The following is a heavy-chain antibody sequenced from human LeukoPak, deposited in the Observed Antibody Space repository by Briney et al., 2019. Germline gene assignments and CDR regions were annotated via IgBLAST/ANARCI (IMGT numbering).Heavy chain of an antibody. CDR2: ISSSGNII. V-gene: IGHV3-11*01. J-gene: IGHJ4*02. CDR1: GFTFSDNQ. CDR3: ARDREYYYDSSGYLDY. D-gene: IGHD3-22*01. Sequence: GGSLRLSCAASGFTFSDNQMAWIRQAPGKGLEWVSHISSSGNIIYYVDSVKGRFTISRDDAKNSVYLQMYSLRAEDTAVYYCARDREYYYDSSGYLDYWGQGTLVTVSS.